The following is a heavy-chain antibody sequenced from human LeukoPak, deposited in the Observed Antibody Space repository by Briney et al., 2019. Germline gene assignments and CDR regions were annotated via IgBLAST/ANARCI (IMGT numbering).Heavy chain of an antibody. CDR1: GITLSNYG. CDR2: ISGGGSYT. V-gene: IGHV3-23*01. Sequence: GSLRLSCVVSGITLSNYGMIWVRQAPGKGLEWVSAISGGGSYTYYAGSVEGRFTVSRDNSKNTLYLQMNSLRAEDTAVYYCAKGGIAAAAGFWGDYWGQGALVTVSS. J-gene: IGHJ4*02. CDR3: AKGGIAAAAGFWGDY. D-gene: IGHD6-13*01.